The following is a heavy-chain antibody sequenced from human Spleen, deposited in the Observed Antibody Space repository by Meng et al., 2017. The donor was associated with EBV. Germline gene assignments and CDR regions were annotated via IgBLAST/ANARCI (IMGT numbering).Heavy chain of an antibody. CDR1: GGSISSSNW. CDR2: ISYDGSNE. J-gene: IGHJ1*01. D-gene: IGHD4-23*01. Sequence: QVQLQESGPGLVKPSETLSLTCAVSGGSISSSNWWNWVRQAPGKGPEWVAVISYDGSNENYADSVKGRFTISRDNSKNTVYLQMNSLRVEDTAVYYCARSRTAVVLESAEYFQRWGQGTLVTVSS. V-gene: IGHV3-30-3*01. CDR3: ARSRTAVVLESAEYFQR.